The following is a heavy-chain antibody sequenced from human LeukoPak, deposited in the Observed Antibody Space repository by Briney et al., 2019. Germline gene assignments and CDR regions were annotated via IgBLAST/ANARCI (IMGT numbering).Heavy chain of an antibody. CDR1: GFTFSTYW. D-gene: IGHD3-10*02. J-gene: IGHJ4*01. CDR2: ISSDGSST. CDR3: CSETYYSDY. Sequence: GGSLRLSCAASGFTFSTYWMHWVRQVPGKGLVWVSRISSDGSSTTYADSVKGRFTISRDNAKNTLYLEMNSLRAEDTAVYYCCSETYYSDYWGQGTLVTVSS. V-gene: IGHV3-74*01.